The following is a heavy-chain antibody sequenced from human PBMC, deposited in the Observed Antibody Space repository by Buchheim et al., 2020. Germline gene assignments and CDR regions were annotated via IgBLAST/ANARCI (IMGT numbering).Heavy chain of an antibody. V-gene: IGHV3-21*01. CDR1: GFTFCSYX. CDR2: ISSSSSYI. D-gene: IGHD2-2*01. Sequence: EVQLVESGGGLVKPGGSLRLSCAASGFTFCSYXLNWVRQAPGKGLEWVSSISSSSSYIYYADSVKGRFTXFRDNAQKFLYLQMNSLRAEDTAVYYCARDLKYCSSTSCPGGVWGQGTT. J-gene: IGHJ6*02. CDR3: ARDLKYCSSTSCPGGV.